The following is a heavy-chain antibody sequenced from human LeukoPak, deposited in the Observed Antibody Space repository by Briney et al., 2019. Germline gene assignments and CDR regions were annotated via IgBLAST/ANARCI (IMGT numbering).Heavy chain of an antibody. Sequence: PSQTLSLTCTVSGGSIRSGDYYWSWIRQPPGKGLEWIGYIYYSGSTYYNPSLKSRVTISVDTSKNQFSLKLSSVTAADTAVYYCARSSQDIVVVPAAIGWFDPWGQGTLVTVSS. CDR3: ARSSQDIVVVPAAIGWFDP. CDR1: GGSIRSGDYY. CDR2: IYYSGST. V-gene: IGHV4-30-4*01. J-gene: IGHJ5*02. D-gene: IGHD2-2*01.